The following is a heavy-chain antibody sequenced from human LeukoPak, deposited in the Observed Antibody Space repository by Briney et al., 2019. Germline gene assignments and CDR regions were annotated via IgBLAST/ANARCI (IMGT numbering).Heavy chain of an antibody. J-gene: IGHJ3*02. CDR2: MNPNSGNT. CDR1: GGTFSSYA. Sequence: ASVKVSCKASGGTFSSYAISWVRQATGQGLEWMGWMNPNSGNTGYAQKFQGRVTITRNTSISTAYMELSSLRSEDTAVYYCALSLVVMQNAFDIWGQGTMVTVSS. V-gene: IGHV1-8*03. D-gene: IGHD3-22*01. CDR3: ALSLVVMQNAFDI.